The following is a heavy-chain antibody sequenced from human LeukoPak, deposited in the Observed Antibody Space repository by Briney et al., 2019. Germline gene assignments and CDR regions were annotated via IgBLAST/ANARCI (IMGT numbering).Heavy chain of an antibody. J-gene: IGHJ4*02. Sequence: PGRSLRLSCAASGFTFSSYAMHWVRQAPGKGLEWVATISYDGSNKYYADSVKGRFTISRDNSKNTLYLQMNSLRAEDTAVYYCARDLYCSSTSCYRGYFDYWGQGTLVTVSS. CDR3: ARDLYCSSTSCYRGYFDY. V-gene: IGHV3-30-3*01. D-gene: IGHD2-2*02. CDR1: GFTFSSYA. CDR2: ISYDGSNK.